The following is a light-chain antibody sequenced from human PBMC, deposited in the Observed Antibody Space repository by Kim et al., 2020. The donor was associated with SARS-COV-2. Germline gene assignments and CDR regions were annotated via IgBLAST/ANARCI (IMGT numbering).Light chain of an antibody. CDR2: RNN. J-gene: IGLJ3*02. V-gene: IGLV10-54*04. CDR3: SAWDSSLSAWV. Sequence: QTATRNWPGNSNNVANQGAVWGQQQQGPPPKLLSYRNNNRPSGISERFSASRSGNTASLTITGLQPEDEADYYCSAWDSSLSAWVFGGGTKLTVL. CDR1: SNNVANQG.